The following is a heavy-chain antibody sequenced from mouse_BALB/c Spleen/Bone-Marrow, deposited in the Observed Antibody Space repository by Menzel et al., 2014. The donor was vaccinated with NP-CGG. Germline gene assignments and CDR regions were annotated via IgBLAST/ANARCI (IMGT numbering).Heavy chain of an antibody. J-gene: IGHJ3*01. CDR1: GFTFSSYT. D-gene: IGHD1-1*01. CDR2: ISNGGGSI. Sequence: EVQLVESGGGLVQPGVSLKLSCAASGFTFSSYTMSWVRQTPEKRLVWVAYISNGGGSIYYPDTVKGRFTISRDNDKNTLYLQMSSLKSEDTAMYYCASHYYDSSPFAYWGQGTLVTVSA. CDR3: ASHYYDSSPFAY. V-gene: IGHV5-12-2*01.